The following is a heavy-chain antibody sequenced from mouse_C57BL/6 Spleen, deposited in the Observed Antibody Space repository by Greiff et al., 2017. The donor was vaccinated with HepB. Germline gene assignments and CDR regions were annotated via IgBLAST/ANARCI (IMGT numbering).Heavy chain of an antibody. CDR3: TRAGATVVAYYYARDY. J-gene: IGHJ4*01. CDR1: GYTFTSYW. D-gene: IGHD1-1*01. Sequence: EVQLQQSGTVLARPGASVKMSCKTSGYTFTSYWMHWVKQRPGQGLEWIGAIYPGNSDTSYNQKFKGKAKLTAVTSASTAYMELSSLTNEDSAVYYCTRAGATVVAYYYARDYWGQGTSVTVSS. V-gene: IGHV1-5*01. CDR2: IYPGNSDT.